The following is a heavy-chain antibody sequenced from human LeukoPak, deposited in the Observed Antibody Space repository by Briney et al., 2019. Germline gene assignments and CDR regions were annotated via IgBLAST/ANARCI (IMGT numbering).Heavy chain of an antibody. J-gene: IGHJ4*02. CDR1: GDSVSRNSAT. D-gene: IGHD1-1*01. CDR3: GRGWNYIDY. CDR2: TYYRSKWYN. V-gene: IGHV6-1*01. Sequence: SQTLSLTCDISGDSVSRNSATWNWIRQSPSRGLECLGRTYYRSKWYNDDAASVQSRITINADTSKNQISLQLNSVTPEDTAVYYCGRGWNYIDYWGQGNLVTVSS.